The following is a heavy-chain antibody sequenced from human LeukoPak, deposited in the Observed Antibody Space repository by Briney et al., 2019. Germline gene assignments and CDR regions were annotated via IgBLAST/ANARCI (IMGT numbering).Heavy chain of an antibody. CDR2: IYYSGST. J-gene: IGHJ4*02. CDR3: ARQGVYYRDPFDY. CDR1: GGSISSSSYY. Sequence: PSETLSLTCTVSGGSISSSSYYWGWIRQPPWKGLERIGSIYYSGSTYYNPSLKSRVTISVDTSKNQFSLKLSSVTAADTAVYYCARQGVYYRDPFDYWGQGTLVTVSS. D-gene: IGHD3-16*02. V-gene: IGHV4-39*01.